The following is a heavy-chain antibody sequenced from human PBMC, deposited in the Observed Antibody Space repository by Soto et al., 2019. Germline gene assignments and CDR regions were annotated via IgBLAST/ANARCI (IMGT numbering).Heavy chain of an antibody. CDR2: IRTSVGDT. J-gene: IGHJ4*02. Sequence: GSLRLSCAASGFTFSSYAMNWVRQAPGKGLEWVSTIRTSVGDTYYAASVKGRFTISRDNSKSTVYLHLNSLRAEDTAIYYCAKDPTYDYGYFDSWGQGTLVTVSS. V-gene: IGHV3-23*01. CDR3: AKDPTYDYGYFDS. CDR1: GFTFSSYA. D-gene: IGHD4-17*01.